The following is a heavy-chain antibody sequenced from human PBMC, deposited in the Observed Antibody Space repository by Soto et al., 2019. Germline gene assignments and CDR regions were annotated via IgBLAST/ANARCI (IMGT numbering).Heavy chain of an antibody. CDR1: GASIRDKY. CDR3: ATKGDYGGWFDP. Sequence: SETLSLTCSISGASIRDKYWSWLRQSAEKGLECIGRISNGGTTIYNPSLKSRVTMSLDTSKTHFSLKLTSVTAADTAVYYCATKGDYGGWFDPWGKGSRVTVPS. V-gene: IGHV4-4*07. D-gene: IGHD3-10*01. J-gene: IGHJ5*02. CDR2: ISNGGTT.